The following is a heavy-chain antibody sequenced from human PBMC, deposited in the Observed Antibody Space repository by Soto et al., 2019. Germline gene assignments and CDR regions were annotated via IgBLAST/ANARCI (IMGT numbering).Heavy chain of an antibody. Sequence: GGSLRLSCAASGLTFSSYGMHWGRQAPGKALEWVAVISYEESNKYYAGSVKGRFTISRDNTKNTMYLQMNSLRAEHMAVYYWAKGSVYGDYDAFDIGGKGTIVTVPS. CDR2: ISYEESNK. J-gene: IGHJ3*02. D-gene: IGHD4-17*01. CDR1: GLTFSSYG. V-gene: IGHV3-30*18. CDR3: AKGSVYGDYDAFDI.